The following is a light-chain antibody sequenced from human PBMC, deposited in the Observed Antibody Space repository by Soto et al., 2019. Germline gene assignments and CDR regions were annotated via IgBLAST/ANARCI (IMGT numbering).Light chain of an antibody. V-gene: IGKV1-13*02. J-gene: IGKJ1*01. CDR1: QVIRND. CDR3: QQYNSYSWT. CDR2: DAS. Sequence: AIQMTQSPSSLSASVGYRFTITCRASQVIRNDLGWYQQKPGKAPKLLIYDASSLESGVPSRFSGSGSGTEFTLTISSLQPDDFATYYCQQYNSYSWTFGQGTKVDIK.